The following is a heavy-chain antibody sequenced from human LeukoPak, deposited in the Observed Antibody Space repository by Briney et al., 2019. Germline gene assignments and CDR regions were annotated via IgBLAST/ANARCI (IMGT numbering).Heavy chain of an antibody. CDR3: ARGFPPLITFGGVITSGQYYFDY. D-gene: IGHD3-16*01. J-gene: IGHJ4*02. CDR2: ISAYNGNT. V-gene: IGHV1-18*01. Sequence: ASVKVSCKASGYAFTSYGISWVRQAPGQGLEWMGWISAYNGNTNYAQKLQGRVTMTTDTSTSTAYMELRSLRSDDTAVYYCARGFPPLITFGGVITSGQYYFDYWGQGTLVTVSS. CDR1: GYAFTSYG.